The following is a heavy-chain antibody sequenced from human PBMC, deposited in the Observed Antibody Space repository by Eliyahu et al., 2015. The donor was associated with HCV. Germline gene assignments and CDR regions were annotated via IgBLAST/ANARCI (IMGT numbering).Heavy chain of an antibody. J-gene: IGHJ4*02. CDR2: IIPRFGKR. CDR1: GDTFNNYG. Sequence: QVHLVQSGAEVRKPGSSVKVSCKASGDTFNNYGISWVRQAPGQGLEWLGGIIPRFGKRNSAQKFQDRVTIIADKSTSTVYMHLSSLRSXDXAVYYCARGAITVFGVITASLDYWGQGTLVTVSS. D-gene: IGHD3-3*01. V-gene: IGHV1-69*06. CDR3: ARGAITVFGVITASLDY.